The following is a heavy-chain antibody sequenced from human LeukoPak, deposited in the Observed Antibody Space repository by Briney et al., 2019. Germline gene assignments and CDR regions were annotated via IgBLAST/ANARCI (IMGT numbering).Heavy chain of an antibody. V-gene: IGHV3-53*01. Sequence: PGGSLRLSCAASGFTVSSNYMSWVRQAPGKGLEWVSVIYSGGSTYYADSVKGRFTISRDNSKNTLYLQMNSLRAEDTAVYYCASRGIAAAGTPYYYYGMDVWGQGTTVTVSS. CDR1: GFTVSSNY. CDR3: ASRGIAAAGTPYYYYGMDV. D-gene: IGHD6-13*01. CDR2: IYSGGST. J-gene: IGHJ6*02.